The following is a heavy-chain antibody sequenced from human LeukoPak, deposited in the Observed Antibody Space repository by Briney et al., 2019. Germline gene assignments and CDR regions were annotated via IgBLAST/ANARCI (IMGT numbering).Heavy chain of an antibody. CDR1: GYTFTSYG. V-gene: IGHV1-18*01. CDR3: ARGYSYGSDYYYGMDV. Sequence: ASVKVSCKASGYTFTSYGVSWVRQAPGQGLEWMGWISGYNGNTKYAQKVQGRVTMTTDTSTGTAYMEMRSLRSDDTAVYYCARGYSYGSDYYYGMDVWGQGTTVTVSS. J-gene: IGHJ6*02. D-gene: IGHD5-18*01. CDR2: ISGYNGNT.